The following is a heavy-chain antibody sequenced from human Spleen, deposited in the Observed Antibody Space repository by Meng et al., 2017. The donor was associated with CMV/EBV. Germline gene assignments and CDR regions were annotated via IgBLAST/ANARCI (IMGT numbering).Heavy chain of an antibody. Sequence: SVKVSCKASGGTFSRYDIRWVRQAPGQGLEWMGRIIPIFGTANYAQKFQGRVKITKDESTSTAYMELSSLRSEDTAVYYCARVGGVGTTRYFQHWGQGTLVTVSS. CDR2: IIPIFGTA. V-gene: IGHV1-69*05. CDR3: ARVGGVGTTRYFQH. J-gene: IGHJ1*01. D-gene: IGHD1-26*01. CDR1: GGTFSRYD.